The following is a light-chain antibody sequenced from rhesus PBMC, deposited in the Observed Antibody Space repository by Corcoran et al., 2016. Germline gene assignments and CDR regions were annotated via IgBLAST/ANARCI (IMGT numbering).Light chain of an antibody. CDR1: QGSNKE. CDR3: LHDYTTPFT. J-gene: IGKJ3*01. CDR2: AAS. V-gene: IGKV1-94*01. Sequence: DIQMTQSPSSLSASVGDRVTVTCWASQGSNKELSWYQQKPGNAPTLLIYAASSLQTGVSSRVRGRGSRTDYTLTIRSLQPGDVTTYYCLHDYTTPFTFGPATKLVIE.